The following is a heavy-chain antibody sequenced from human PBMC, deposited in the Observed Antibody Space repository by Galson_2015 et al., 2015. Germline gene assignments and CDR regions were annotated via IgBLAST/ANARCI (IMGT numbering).Heavy chain of an antibody. CDR1: GFTFSDYY. V-gene: IGHV3-11*01. CDR2: ISSSGSTI. D-gene: IGHD2-15*01. J-gene: IGHJ4*02. Sequence: SMRLCCAASGFTFSDYYMRWIRQAPGKGLEWVSYISSSGSTIYYADSVKGRFTISRDNAKNSLYLQMNRLRAEDTAVYYCARDLVLVSNCSGGSCYSVLEKAGTYWGQGTLVTVSS. CDR3: ARDLVLVSNCSGGSCYSVLEKAGTY.